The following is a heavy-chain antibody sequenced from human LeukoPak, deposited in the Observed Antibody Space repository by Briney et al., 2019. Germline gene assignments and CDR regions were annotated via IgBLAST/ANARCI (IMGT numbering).Heavy chain of an antibody. J-gene: IGHJ4*02. V-gene: IGHV3-21*01. CDR1: GFTFSSYS. CDR3: ASNYGSGIYSRY. D-gene: IGHD3-10*01. Sequence: GGTLRLSCAASGFTFSSYSMNWVRQAPGKGLEWVSSISSSSSYIYYADSAKGRFTISRDNAKNSPYLQMNSLRAEDTAVYYGASNYGSGIYSRYWGQGTLVTGSS. CDR2: ISSSSSYI.